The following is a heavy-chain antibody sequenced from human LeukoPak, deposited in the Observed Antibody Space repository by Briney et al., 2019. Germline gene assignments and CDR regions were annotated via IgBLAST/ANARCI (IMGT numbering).Heavy chain of an antibody. D-gene: IGHD1/OR15-1a*01. CDR1: GFTFSSYA. CDR3: ARTNNVFYYFDY. Sequence: GSLRLSCAASGFTFSSYAMSWIRQPPGKGLEWIGEINHSGSTNYNPSLKSRVTTSVDTSKNQFSLKLSSVTAADSAVYYCARTNNVFYYFDYWGQGTLVTVSS. V-gene: IGHV4-34*01. CDR2: INHSGST. J-gene: IGHJ4*02.